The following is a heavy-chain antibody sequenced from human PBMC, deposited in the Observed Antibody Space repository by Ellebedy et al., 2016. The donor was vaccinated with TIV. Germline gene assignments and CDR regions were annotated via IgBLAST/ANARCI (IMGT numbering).Heavy chain of an antibody. D-gene: IGHD1-1*01. CDR2: INPNSGDT. J-gene: IGHJ4*02. CDR3: VRDHTNFASSSY. CDR1: GYTFTACY. V-gene: IGHV1-2*02. Sequence: ASVKVSCKTTGYTFTACYIHRVRQPPRQGLEWVGWINPNSGDTSYAQKLQGRVTMTGDTSISTAYMELSRLIFDDTAVYFCVRDHTNFASSSYWGQGTLVTVSS.